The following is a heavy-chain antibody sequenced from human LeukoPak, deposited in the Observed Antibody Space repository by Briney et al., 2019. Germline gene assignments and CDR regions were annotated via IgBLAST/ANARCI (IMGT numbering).Heavy chain of an antibody. Sequence: ASVKVSCRASGYTFISYGISWVRQAPGQGLEWMGWISPYNGNTNYAQKLQGRVTMTTDTSTNITYMELRSLRSDDTAVYYCAREPGEGYRTLHFDCWGQGTLVTVSS. CDR3: AREPGEGYRTLHFDC. J-gene: IGHJ4*02. CDR1: GYTFISYG. D-gene: IGHD5-18*01. CDR2: ISPYNGNT. V-gene: IGHV1-18*01.